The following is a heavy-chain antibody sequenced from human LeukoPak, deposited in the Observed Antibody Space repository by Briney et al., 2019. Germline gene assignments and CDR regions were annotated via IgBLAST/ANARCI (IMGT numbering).Heavy chain of an antibody. CDR2: IYVDGST. V-gene: IGHV3-53*01. CDR3: ARRAGAYSHPYDY. CDR1: GISISSNY. D-gene: IGHD4/OR15-4a*01. J-gene: IGHJ4*02. Sequence: PGGSLRLSCAASGISISSNYMSWVRQAPGKGLQWVSVIYVDGSTYYADSVKGRFTISRDNSKNTLYLQMNSLRAEDTAVYYCARRAGAYSHPYDYWGQGTLVTVSS.